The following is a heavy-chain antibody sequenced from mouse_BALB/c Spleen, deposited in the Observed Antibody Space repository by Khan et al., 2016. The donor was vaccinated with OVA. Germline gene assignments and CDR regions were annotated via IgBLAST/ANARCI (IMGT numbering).Heavy chain of an antibody. V-gene: IGHV3-8*02. J-gene: IGHJ3*01. CDR3: ARSTYRYAFAY. D-gene: IGHD2-14*01. CDR2: ILYSGST. CDR1: GDSITSGY. Sequence: EVQLQESGPSLVKPSQTLSLTCSVTGDSITSGYWCWIRQFPRNKLEYMGYILYSGSTYYNTSLKSRISITRHTSQNQYYLQLNSVTTEDTATYYCARSTYRYAFAYWGQGTLVTVSA.